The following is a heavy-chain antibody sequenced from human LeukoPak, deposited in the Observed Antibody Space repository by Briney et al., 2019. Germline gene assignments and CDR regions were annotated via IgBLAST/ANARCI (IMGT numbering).Heavy chain of an antibody. Sequence: PGATVKISCKASGYTFADYYMHWVQQAPGKGLEWMGRVDPEDGETIYAEKFQGRVTITADTSTDTAYMELSSLRSEDTAVYYCATRGMRCSSTSCYTVDYWGQGTLVTVSS. CDR1: GYTFADYY. D-gene: IGHD2-2*02. CDR2: VDPEDGET. J-gene: IGHJ4*02. V-gene: IGHV1-69-2*01. CDR3: ATRGMRCSSTSCYTVDY.